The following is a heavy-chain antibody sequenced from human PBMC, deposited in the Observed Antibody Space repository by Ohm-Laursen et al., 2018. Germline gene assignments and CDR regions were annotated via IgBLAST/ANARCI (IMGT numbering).Heavy chain of an antibody. CDR3: AKVNNGWAAAGPFDY. D-gene: IGHD6-13*01. V-gene: IGHV3-66*01. Sequence: SLRLSCAASGFTVSSNYMSWVRQAPGKGLEWVSVIYSGGSTYYADSVKGRFTISRDNSKNTLYLQMNSLRAEDTAVYYCAKVNNGWAAAGPFDYWGQGTLVTVSS. CDR1: GFTVSSNY. J-gene: IGHJ4*02. CDR2: IYSGGST.